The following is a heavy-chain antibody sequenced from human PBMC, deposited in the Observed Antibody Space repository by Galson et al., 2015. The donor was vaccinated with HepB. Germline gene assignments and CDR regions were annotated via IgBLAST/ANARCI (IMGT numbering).Heavy chain of an antibody. J-gene: IGHJ4*02. CDR3: VRWGSLDS. CDR2: IGKTSRGI. CDR1: GFNFSAYS. V-gene: IGHV3-48*01. D-gene: IGHD3-16*01. Sequence: SLRLSCAASGFNFSAYSMNWVRQAPGEGLQWVSYIGKTSRGIYYTDSVKGRFTISRDNAKNSVTLQMNSLRVEDTAVYCCVRWGSLDSWGQGTLVIVSS.